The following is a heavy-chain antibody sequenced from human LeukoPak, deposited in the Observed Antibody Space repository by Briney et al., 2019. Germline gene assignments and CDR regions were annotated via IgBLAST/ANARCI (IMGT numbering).Heavy chain of an antibody. J-gene: IGHJ4*02. D-gene: IGHD1-26*01. Sequence: SETLSLTCTVSGGSISSSKYYWGWIRQPPGKGLEWIGTIFNSGSTHYNPSLKSRVTISVDTSKNQFSLNLSSVTAADTAVYFCARHVNSNGSPSDYWGQGTLVTVSS. CDR3: ARHVNSNGSPSDY. CDR2: IFNSGST. CDR1: GGSISSSKYY. V-gene: IGHV4-39*01.